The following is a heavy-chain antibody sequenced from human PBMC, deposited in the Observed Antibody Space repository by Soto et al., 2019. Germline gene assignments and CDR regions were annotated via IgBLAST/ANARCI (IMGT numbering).Heavy chain of an antibody. CDR2: IIPIFGTA. D-gene: IGHD3-22*01. Sequence: QVQLVQSGAEVKKPGSSVKVSCKASGGTFSSYAISWVRQAPGQGLEWMGGIIPIFGTANYAQKFQGRVTITADESTSTAYMELSSLRSEDTAVYYCARGDEIMRPRLGYYDSSGPTDPGEYFQHWGQGTLVTVSS. CDR1: GGTFSSYA. CDR3: ARGDEIMRPRLGYYDSSGPTDPGEYFQH. J-gene: IGHJ1*01. V-gene: IGHV1-69*12.